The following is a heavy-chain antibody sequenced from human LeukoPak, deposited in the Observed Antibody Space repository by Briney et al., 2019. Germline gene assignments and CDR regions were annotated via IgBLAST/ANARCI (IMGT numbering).Heavy chain of an antibody. J-gene: IGHJ6*02. V-gene: IGHV4-39*07. CDR2: IYYSGST. CDR1: GGSISSSDYY. D-gene: IGHD3-10*01. Sequence: SETPSLTCTVSGGSISSSDYYWGWIRQPPGKGLEWIGSIYYSGSTNYNPSLKSRVTISVDTSKNQFSLRLSSVTAADTAVYYCARQASGNYYYGMDVWGQGTTVTVSS. CDR3: ARQASGNYYYGMDV.